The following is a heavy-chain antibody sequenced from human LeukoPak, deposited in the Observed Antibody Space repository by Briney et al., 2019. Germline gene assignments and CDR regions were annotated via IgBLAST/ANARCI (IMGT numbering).Heavy chain of an antibody. CDR1: GFTFSSYA. CDR2: ISGSGGSK. CDR3: AKPSSYGYYVRVPFDY. J-gene: IGHJ4*02. V-gene: IGHV3-23*01. D-gene: IGHD3-10*02. Sequence: GGSLRLSCAASGFTFSSYAMSWVRQAPGKGLEWVSAISGSGGSKYYADSVKGRFTISRDSSKNTLYLRMNSLRAEDTAVYYCAKPSSYGYYVRVPFDYWGQGTLVTVSS.